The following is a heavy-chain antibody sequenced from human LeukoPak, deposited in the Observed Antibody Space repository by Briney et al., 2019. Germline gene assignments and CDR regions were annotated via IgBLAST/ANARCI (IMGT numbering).Heavy chain of an antibody. CDR2: ISGSGGST. CDR1: GFTFSSYA. Sequence: GGSLRLSCAASGFTFSSYAMSWVRQAPGKGLEWVSAISGSGGSTYYADSVKGRFTISRDNSKNTLYLQMNSLRAEDTAVYYCAKVIQAGTHYYYYYGMDVWGQGTTVTVSS. J-gene: IGHJ6*02. D-gene: IGHD2-2*01. CDR3: AKVIQAGTHYYYYYGMDV. V-gene: IGHV3-23*01.